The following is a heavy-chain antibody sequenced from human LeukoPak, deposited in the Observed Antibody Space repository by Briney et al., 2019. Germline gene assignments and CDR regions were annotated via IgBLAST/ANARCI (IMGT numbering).Heavy chain of an antibody. J-gene: IGHJ4*02. V-gene: IGHV1-8*03. CDR3: ARGPRHYYFDY. D-gene: IGHD3-10*01. CDR2: MNPNSGNT. CDR1: GYTFTSYD. Sequence: ASVKVSCKASGYTFTSYDINWVRQATGQGLEWMGWMNPNSGNTGYAQKFQGRVTITRNTSISTAYMELRSLRSDDTAVYYCARGPRHYYFDYWGQGTLVTVSS.